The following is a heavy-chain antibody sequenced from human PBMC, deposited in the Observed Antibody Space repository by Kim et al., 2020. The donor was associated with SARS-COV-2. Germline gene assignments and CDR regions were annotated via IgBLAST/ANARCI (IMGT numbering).Heavy chain of an antibody. D-gene: IGHD6-13*01. Sequence: YAQKFQGRVTITADESTSTAYMELSSLRSEDTAVYYCASDSSSWYRVFDYWGQGTLVTVSS. CDR3: ASDSSSWYRVFDY. J-gene: IGHJ4*02. V-gene: IGHV1-69*01.